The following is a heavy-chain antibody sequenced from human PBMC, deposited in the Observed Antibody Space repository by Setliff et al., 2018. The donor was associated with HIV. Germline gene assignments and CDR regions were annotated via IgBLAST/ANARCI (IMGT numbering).Heavy chain of an antibody. CDR3: ARVPLSGWLYFDY. Sequence: ASVKVSCKASGGTFNTYTITWVRQAPGQGLEWMGGIIPFTGNTNYAKKLQGRVTMTTDTSTSTAYMELRSLRSDDTAVYYCARVPLSGWLYFDYWGQGTLVTVSS. V-gene: IGHV1-18*01. CDR1: GGTFNTYT. D-gene: IGHD6-19*01. J-gene: IGHJ4*02. CDR2: IIPFTGNT.